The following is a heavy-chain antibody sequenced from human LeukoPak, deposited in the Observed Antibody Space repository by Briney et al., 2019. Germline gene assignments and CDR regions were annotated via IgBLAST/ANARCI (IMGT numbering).Heavy chain of an antibody. V-gene: IGHV1-2*02. J-gene: IGHJ4*02. CDR2: INPHSGGT. CDR1: GYTFTGYY. Sequence: ASVKVSCKASGYTFTGYYIHWVRQAPGQGLEWMGWINPHSGGTNYAQRFQGRVTMTRDMSTSTVYMELSSLRSEDTAIYYCARGGHVRVYDNSAYYGHEWGQGTLVTVSS. D-gene: IGHD3-22*01. CDR3: ARGGHVRVYDNSAYYGHE.